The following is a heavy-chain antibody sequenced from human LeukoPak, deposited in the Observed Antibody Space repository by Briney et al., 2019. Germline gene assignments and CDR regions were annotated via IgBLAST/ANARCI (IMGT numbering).Heavy chain of an antibody. CDR2: INPNSGGT. J-gene: IGHJ6*03. D-gene: IGHD5-18*01. V-gene: IGHV1-2*02. CDR3: ARDTLPGGTAMVRYYYYMDV. Sequence: VASVKVSCKASGYTFTGYYMHWVRQAPGQGLEWMGWINPNSGGTNYAQKFQGRVTMTRDTSISTAYMELSRLRSDDTAVYYCARDTLPGGTAMVRYYYYMDVWGKGTTVTVSS. CDR1: GYTFTGYY.